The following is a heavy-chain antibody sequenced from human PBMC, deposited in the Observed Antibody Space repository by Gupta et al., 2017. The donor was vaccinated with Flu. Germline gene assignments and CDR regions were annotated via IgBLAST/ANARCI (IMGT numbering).Heavy chain of an antibody. CDR1: GGSISDTSYY. CDR3: ARRITYGKTFDY. Sequence: QLQLQESGPGLVKPSETLSLICTVSGGSISDTSYYWGWIRQPPGKGLEWIGNVGYSGKTFYNPSLKSRVTISVDTSKNQFSLKLSSVTAADTAVYYCARRITYGKTFDYWGQGSLVTVSS. V-gene: IGHV4-39*01. D-gene: IGHD2/OR15-2a*01. CDR2: VGYSGKT. J-gene: IGHJ4*02.